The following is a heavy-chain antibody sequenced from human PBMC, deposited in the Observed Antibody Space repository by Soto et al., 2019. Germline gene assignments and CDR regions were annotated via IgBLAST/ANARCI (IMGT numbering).Heavy chain of an antibody. J-gene: IGHJ4*02. Sequence: GGSLRLSCAASGFTFSNYAMNWVRQAPGEGLEWVSAISGSGGSTYYADSVKGRFTISRDNSKNTLYLQMNSLRAEDTAVYYCAKAQLSNYYDSSGYYGSNDYWGQGTLVTVSS. CDR3: AKAQLSNYYDSSGYYGSNDY. D-gene: IGHD3-22*01. CDR2: ISGSGGST. CDR1: GFTFSNYA. V-gene: IGHV3-23*01.